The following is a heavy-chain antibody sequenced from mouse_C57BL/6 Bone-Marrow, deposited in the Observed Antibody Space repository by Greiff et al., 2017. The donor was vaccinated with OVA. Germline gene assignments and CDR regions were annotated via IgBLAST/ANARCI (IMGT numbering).Heavy chain of an antibody. Sequence: QVQLQQSGAEVVRPGASVKLSCKASGYTFTDHYINWVKQRPGQGLEWIARIYPGSGNTYYNEQFKGKATLTAEKSSNTAYMQLSSLTSEASAVYFCARDDSYFFEYWGQGTTLTVSS. CDR2: IYPGSGNT. V-gene: IGHV1-76*01. CDR3: ARDDSYFFEY. CDR1: GYTFTDHY. J-gene: IGHJ2*01. D-gene: IGHD2-3*01.